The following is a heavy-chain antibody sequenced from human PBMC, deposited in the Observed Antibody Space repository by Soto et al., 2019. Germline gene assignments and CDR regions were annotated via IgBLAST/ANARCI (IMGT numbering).Heavy chain of an antibody. CDR2: IYYDGST. CDR3: ARGSAGRFLGVYYGVDV. CDR1: GGSISTGAYH. D-gene: IGHD3-3*01. Sequence: QVRLQESGPGLVNPSQTLSLTCTFSGGSISTGAYHWNWIRQHPGKGLDWIGYIYYDGSTYYNSYLASRLNISLDTSKNQFSLRLTSVTAADTAVYYCARGSAGRFLGVYYGVDVWGQGTTVTVSS. J-gene: IGHJ6*02. V-gene: IGHV4-31*03.